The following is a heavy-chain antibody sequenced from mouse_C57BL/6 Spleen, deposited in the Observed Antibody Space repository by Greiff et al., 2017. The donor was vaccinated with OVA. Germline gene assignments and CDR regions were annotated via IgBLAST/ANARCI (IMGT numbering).Heavy chain of an antibody. CDR2: ISSGGDYI. V-gene: IGHV5-9-1*02. Sequence: EVQLQESGEGLVKPGGSLKLSCAASGFTFSSYAMSWVRQTPEKRLEWVAYISSGGDYIYYADTVKGRFTIPRDNARNTLYLQMSSLKSEDTAMYYCTREGGCWVRFAYWGEGTLVTVSA. CDR3: TREGGCWVRFAY. J-gene: IGHJ3*01. CDR1: GFTFSSYA. D-gene: IGHD3-3*01.